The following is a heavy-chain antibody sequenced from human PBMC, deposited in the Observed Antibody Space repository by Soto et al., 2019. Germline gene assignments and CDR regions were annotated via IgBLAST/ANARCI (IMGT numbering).Heavy chain of an antibody. CDR3: AREGYCSGGSCYWVVDY. V-gene: IGHV4-31*03. J-gene: IGHJ4*02. CDR1: GGSISSGGYY. Sequence: QVQLQESGPGLVKPSQTLSLTCTVSGGSISSGGYYWSWIRQHPGKGLEWIGYIYYSGSTYYNPSLKSRVTISVDTSKNQFSLKLSSVTAADTAVYYCAREGYCSGGSCYWVVDYWGQGTLVTVSS. D-gene: IGHD2-15*01. CDR2: IYYSGST.